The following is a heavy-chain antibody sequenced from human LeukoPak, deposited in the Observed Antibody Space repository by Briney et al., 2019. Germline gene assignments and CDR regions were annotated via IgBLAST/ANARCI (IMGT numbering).Heavy chain of an antibody. CDR3: ARDASYGDYAVGY. CDR2: ISSSSSYI. V-gene: IGHV3-21*01. Sequence: GGSLRLSCAASGFTFSSYSMNWVRQAPGKGLEWVSSISSSSSYIYYADSVKGRFTISRDNAKNSLYLQMDSLRAEDTAVYYCARDASYGDYAVGYWGQGTLVTVSS. J-gene: IGHJ4*02. D-gene: IGHD4-17*01. CDR1: GFTFSSYS.